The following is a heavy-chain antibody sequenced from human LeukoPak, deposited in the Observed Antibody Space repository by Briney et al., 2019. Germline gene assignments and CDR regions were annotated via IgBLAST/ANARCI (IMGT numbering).Heavy chain of an antibody. Sequence: PSETLSLTCTVSGYSISSGYYWGWIRQPPGKGLEWIGSIYHSGSTYYNPSLKSRVTISVDTSKNQFSLKLSSVTAADTAVYYCARNGGWPEVYYYYMDVWGKGTTVTISS. D-gene: IGHD6-19*01. V-gene: IGHV4-38-2*02. CDR2: IYHSGST. CDR3: ARNGGWPEVYYYYMDV. J-gene: IGHJ6*03. CDR1: GYSISSGYY.